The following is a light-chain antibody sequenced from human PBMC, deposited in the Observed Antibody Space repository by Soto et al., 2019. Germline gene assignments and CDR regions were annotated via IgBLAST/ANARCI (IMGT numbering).Light chain of an antibody. J-gene: IGKJ4*01. CDR2: AAS. Sequence: DIQMTQSPSSLSASVGDRVTITCRSSQGIRNYLAWFQQKPGKATKSLIYAASNLQSGVPSNFSGSGDGTDFTLTISSLQPEDFATYYCQQYDTYPLTFGGGTKVEIK. V-gene: IGKV1-16*02. CDR3: QQYDTYPLT. CDR1: QGIRNY.